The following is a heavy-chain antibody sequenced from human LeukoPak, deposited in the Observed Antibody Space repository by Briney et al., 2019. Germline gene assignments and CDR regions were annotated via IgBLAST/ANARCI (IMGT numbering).Heavy chain of an antibody. J-gene: IGHJ4*02. D-gene: IGHD1-7*01. CDR2: INPRRGGT. CDR1: GYTFTGYY. CDR3: ARDGVGASTTFDY. V-gene: IGHV1-2*02. Sequence: ASVKVSCKTSGYTFTGYYMHWVRQAPGQGLEWMGWINPRRGGTNHAQKFQGRVTMTRDTSISTAYMELSSLRSDDTAVYYCARDGVGASTTFDYWGQGTLVTVSS.